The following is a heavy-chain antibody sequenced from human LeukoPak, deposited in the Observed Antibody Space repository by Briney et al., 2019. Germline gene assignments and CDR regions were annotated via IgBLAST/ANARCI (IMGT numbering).Heavy chain of an antibody. J-gene: IGHJ6*02. CDR1: EFTFRDYS. V-gene: IGHV3-23*01. D-gene: IGHD3-9*01. Sequence: GGSLRLSCTASEFTFRDYSMSWVRQAPGKGLEWVSGISGNGGSTSYADSVKGRFTISRDNSKNTLYVQMNSLRAEDTAVYYCASDYTNYDLLTGYYPDVWGQGATVTVSS. CDR3: ASDYTNYDLLTGYYPDV. CDR2: ISGNGGST.